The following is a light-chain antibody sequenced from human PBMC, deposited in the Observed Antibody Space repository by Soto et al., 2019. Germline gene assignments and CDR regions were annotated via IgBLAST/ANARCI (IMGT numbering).Light chain of an antibody. J-gene: IGLJ3*02. Sequence: QSVLTQPPSVSAAPGQTVTISCSGSSSNIGNNYVSWYQQLPETAPKLLIYENNKRPSGIPDRFSGSKSGTSATLGITGLQTGDEADYYCGTWNLSLSLWVFGGGTKLTVL. CDR3: GTWNLSLSLWV. CDR2: ENN. CDR1: SSNIGNNY. V-gene: IGLV1-51*02.